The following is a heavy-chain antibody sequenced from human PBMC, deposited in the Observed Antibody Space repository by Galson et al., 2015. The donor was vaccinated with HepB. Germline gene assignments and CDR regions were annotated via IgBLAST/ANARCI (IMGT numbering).Heavy chain of an antibody. D-gene: IGHD2/OR15-2a*01. Sequence: SVKVSCKGSGGDFNTYTITWVRQVPGQGLEWVGRITPILDLASYAQQFQDRVTISADKATNTAYMELSSLRPGDTALYYCARYISPEGLDAWGQGTSVTVSS. CDR2: ITPILDLA. CDR3: ARYISPEGLDA. CDR1: GGDFNTYT. V-gene: IGHV1-69*02. J-gene: IGHJ6*02.